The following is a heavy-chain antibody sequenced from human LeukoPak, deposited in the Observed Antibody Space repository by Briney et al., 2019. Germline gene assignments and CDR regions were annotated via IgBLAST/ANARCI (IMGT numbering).Heavy chain of an antibody. D-gene: IGHD2-21*01. Sequence: GGSLRLSCAASGFTVSSNYMSWVRQAPGNGLEWVSVIYSGGSTYYADSVKGRFTISRDNSKNTLNLQMNSLRAEDAAVYYCARGYSSDNWGQGTLVTVSS. CDR1: GFTVSSNY. CDR3: ARGYSSDN. J-gene: IGHJ4*02. V-gene: IGHV3-66*01. CDR2: IYSGGST.